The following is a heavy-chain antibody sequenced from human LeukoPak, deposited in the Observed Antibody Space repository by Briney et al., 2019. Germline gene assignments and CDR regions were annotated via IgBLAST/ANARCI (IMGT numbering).Heavy chain of an antibody. V-gene: IGHV1-2*02. D-gene: IGHD2-2*02. CDR3: ARATWDCSSTSCYSGIWFDP. Sequence: ASVKVSCKASGYTFTGYYMHWVRQAPGQGLEWVGWINPNSGGTNYAQKFQGRVTMTRDTSISTAYMELSRLRSDDTAVYYCARATWDCSSTSCYSGIWFDPWGQGTLVTVSS. CDR2: INPNSGGT. CDR1: GYTFTGYY. J-gene: IGHJ5*02.